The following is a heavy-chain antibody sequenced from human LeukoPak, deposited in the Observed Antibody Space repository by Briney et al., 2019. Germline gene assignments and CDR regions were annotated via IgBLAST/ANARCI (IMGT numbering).Heavy chain of an antibody. CDR3: AGSGPEYGSGSYYNLQGFDP. Sequence: PSGTLSLTCAVSGGSISSSNWRSWVRQPPGKGLEWIGEIYHSGSTNYNPSLKSRVTISVDKSKNQFSLKLSSVTAADTAVYYCAGSGPEYGSGSYYNLQGFDPWGQGTLVTVSS. D-gene: IGHD3-10*01. CDR2: IYHSGST. CDR1: GGSISSSNW. V-gene: IGHV4-4*02. J-gene: IGHJ5*02.